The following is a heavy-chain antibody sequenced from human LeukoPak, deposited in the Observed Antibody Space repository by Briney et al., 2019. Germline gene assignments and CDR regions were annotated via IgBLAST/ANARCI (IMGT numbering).Heavy chain of an antibody. CDR3: AKGVLYVGLRSPLDY. D-gene: IGHD2-8*01. CDR1: GFTLSNSG. Sequence: PGRSLRPPFVASGFTLSNSGMHWVRQAPGKGLEWVALLSYDGSNKYYTDSVKGRFTISRDNSKNTQYLQMNSLRAEDTAVYYCAKGVLYVGLRSPLDYWGQGTLVTVSS. J-gene: IGHJ4*02. CDR2: LSYDGSNK. V-gene: IGHV3-30*18.